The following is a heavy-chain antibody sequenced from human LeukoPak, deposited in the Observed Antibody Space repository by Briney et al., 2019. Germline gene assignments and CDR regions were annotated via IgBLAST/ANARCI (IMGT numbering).Heavy chain of an antibody. CDR3: ARSSTTGTPRAFDY. J-gene: IGHJ4*02. CDR2: IYWDDDK. V-gene: IGHV2-5*02. D-gene: IGHD1-1*01. Sequence: SGPTLVKPTQTLTLTCTFSGFSLSTSGVGVGWIRQPPGKALEWLALIYWDDDKRYSPSLESRLTITKDTSKNRVVLTMTNMDPVDTATYYCARSSTTGTPRAFDYWGQGTLVTVSS. CDR1: GFSLSTSGVG.